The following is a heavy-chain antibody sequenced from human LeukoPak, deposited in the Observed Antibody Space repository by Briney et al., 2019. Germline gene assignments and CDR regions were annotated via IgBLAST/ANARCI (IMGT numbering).Heavy chain of an antibody. V-gene: IGHV3-48*03. CDR3: ASHYCSGSYYHYFDY. CDR1: GFTFSSYE. J-gene: IGHJ4*02. CDR2: ISSSGSTI. Sequence: GGSLRLSCAASGFTFSSYEMNWVRQAPGKGLEWVSYISSSGSTIYYADSVKGRFTISRDNAKNSLYLQINGLRAEDTAVYYCASHYCSGSYYHYFDYWGQGTLVTVSS. D-gene: IGHD3-10*01.